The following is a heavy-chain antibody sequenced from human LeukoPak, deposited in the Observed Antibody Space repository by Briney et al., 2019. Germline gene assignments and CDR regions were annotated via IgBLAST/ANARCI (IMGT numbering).Heavy chain of an antibody. CDR1: GFTFSDYY. D-gene: IGHD3-3*01. Sequence: GGSLRVSCAASGFTFSDYYMSWIRQAPGKGLEWVSYISSSGSTIYYADSVKGRFTISRDNAKNSLYLQMNSLRAEDTAVYYCARVRREWLFPNYYYYGMDVWGQGTTVTVSS. J-gene: IGHJ6*02. CDR2: ISSSGSTI. CDR3: ARVRREWLFPNYYYYGMDV. V-gene: IGHV3-11*01.